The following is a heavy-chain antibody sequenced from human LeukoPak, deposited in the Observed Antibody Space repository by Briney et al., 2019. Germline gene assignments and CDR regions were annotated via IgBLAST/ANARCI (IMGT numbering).Heavy chain of an antibody. J-gene: IGHJ5*02. CDR1: GFTFSSYA. Sequence: GGSLRLSCAASGFTFSSYAMSWVRQAPGKGLEWVSAISDSGGSTYYADSVKGRFTISRDNSKNTLYLQMNSLRAEDTAVYYCAKDLLRYYGSGSTLFDPWGQGTLVTVSS. V-gene: IGHV3-23*01. CDR3: AKDLLRYYGSGSTLFDP. CDR2: ISDSGGST. D-gene: IGHD3-10*01.